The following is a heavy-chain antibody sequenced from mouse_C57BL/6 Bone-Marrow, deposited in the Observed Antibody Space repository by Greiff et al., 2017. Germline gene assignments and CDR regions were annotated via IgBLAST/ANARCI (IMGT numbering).Heavy chain of an antibody. Sequence: VQLQQPGAELVKPGASVKMSCTASDYTFTSYWITWVKQRPGQGLEWIGDIYPGSGSTNYNEKFKSKATLTVDTSSSTAYMQLSSLTSEDSAVYYCARRRYPYWYFDGWDTGTTVTVSS. V-gene: IGHV1-55*01. CDR1: DYTFTSYW. CDR3: ARRRYPYWYFDG. D-gene: IGHD1-1*01. CDR2: IYPGSGST. J-gene: IGHJ1*03.